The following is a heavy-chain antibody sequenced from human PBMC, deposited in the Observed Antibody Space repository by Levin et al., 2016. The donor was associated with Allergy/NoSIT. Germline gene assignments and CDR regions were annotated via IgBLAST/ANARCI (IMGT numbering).Heavy chain of an antibody. CDR2: ISAYNGNT. V-gene: IGHV1-18*01. D-gene: IGHD5-18*01. CDR1: GYTFTSYG. CDR3: ARDRETRGYSYPKGDKNHFDY. Sequence: ASVKVSCKASGYTFTSYGISWVRQAPGQGLEWMGWISAYNGNTNYVQKLQGRVTMTTDTSTSTAYMELRSLRSDDTAVYYCARDRETRGYSYPKGDKNHFDYWGQGTLVTVSS. J-gene: IGHJ4*02.